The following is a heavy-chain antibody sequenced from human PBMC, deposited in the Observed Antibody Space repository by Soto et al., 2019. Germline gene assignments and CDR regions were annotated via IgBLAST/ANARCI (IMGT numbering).Heavy chain of an antibody. D-gene: IGHD7-27*01. CDR2: ISSSSSYT. CDR1: GFTFSDYY. CDR3: ARSTGGYYGMDV. Sequence: PGGSLRLSCAASGFTFSDYYMSWIRQAPGKGLEWVSYISSSSSYTNYADSVKGRFTTSRDNAKNSLYLQMNSLRAEDTAVYYCARSTGGYYGMDVWGQGTTVTVSS. J-gene: IGHJ6*02. V-gene: IGHV3-11*06.